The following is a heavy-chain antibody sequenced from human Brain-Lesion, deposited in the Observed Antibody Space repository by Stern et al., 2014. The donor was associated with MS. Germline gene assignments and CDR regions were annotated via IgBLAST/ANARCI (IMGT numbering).Heavy chain of an antibody. J-gene: IGHJ5*02. Sequence: VQLVQWGAGLLKPSETLSLTCAVYGGSFSGYYWSWIRQSPGTGLGWIGKINHSGNPNYTPSLKSRVTISADTSRSQFSLKLGSVTAADTAVYYCARYTVRDWFDPWGQGTLVIVSS. D-gene: IGHD4-17*01. V-gene: IGHV4-34*01. CDR3: ARYTVRDWFDP. CDR1: GGSFSGYY. CDR2: INHSGNP.